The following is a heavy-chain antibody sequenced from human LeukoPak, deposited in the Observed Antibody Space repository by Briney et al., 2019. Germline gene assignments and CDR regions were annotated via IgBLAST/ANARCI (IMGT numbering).Heavy chain of an antibody. D-gene: IGHD3-10*01. CDR1: GFTVSSNY. CDR3: AKFYGSGSPEWYFDY. Sequence: GGSLRLSCAASGFTVSSNYMSWVRQAPGKGLEWVSAISGSGGSTYYADSVKGRFTISRDNSKNTLYLQMNSLRAEDTAVYYCAKFYGSGSPEWYFDYWGQGTLVTVSS. CDR2: ISGSGGST. J-gene: IGHJ4*02. V-gene: IGHV3-23*01.